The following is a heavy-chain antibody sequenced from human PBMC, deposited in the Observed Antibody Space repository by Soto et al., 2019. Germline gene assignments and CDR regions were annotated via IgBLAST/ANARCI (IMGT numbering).Heavy chain of an antibody. CDR3: ARAVEMATSSFVS. CDR2: IYYSGST. CDR1: GGSISSYY. J-gene: IGHJ5*01. Sequence: SETLSLTCTVSGGSISSYYWSWIRHPPGKGLEWIGYIYYSGSTNYNPSLKSRVTISVDTSKNQFSLKLSSVTAADTAVYYCARAVEMATSSFVSCDKGTLVTVSS. V-gene: IGHV4-59*13. D-gene: IGHD5-12*01.